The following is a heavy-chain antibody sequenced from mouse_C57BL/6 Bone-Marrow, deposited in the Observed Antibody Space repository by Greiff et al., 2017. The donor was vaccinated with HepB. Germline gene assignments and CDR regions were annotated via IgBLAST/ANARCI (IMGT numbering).Heavy chain of an antibody. Sequence: VQLQQSGAELVRPGASVKLSCTASGFNIKGDSMHWVKQRPEQGLEWIGWIDHENGDTEYASKFQGKATLKADTSSNTAYLQLSSLTSEDTAVYYCTTDGNYVEYYDYWGQGTTLTVSS. CDR1: GFNIKGDS. V-gene: IGHV14-4*01. CDR2: IDHENGDT. CDR3: TTDGNYVEYYDY. D-gene: IGHD2-1*01. J-gene: IGHJ2*01.